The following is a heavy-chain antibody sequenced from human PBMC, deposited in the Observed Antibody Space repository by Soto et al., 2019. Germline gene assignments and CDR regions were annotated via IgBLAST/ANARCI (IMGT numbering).Heavy chain of an antibody. D-gene: IGHD6-19*01. V-gene: IGHV3-74*01. J-gene: IGHJ4*02. CDR2: INSDGSST. CDR3: ARVSHLIAVADLDY. CDR1: GFTFSSYW. Sequence: EVPLVESGGGLVQPGGSLRLSCAASGFTFSSYWMHWVRQAPGKGLVWVSRINSDGSSTSYADSVKGRFTISRDNAKNTRYLQMNSLRAEDTAVYYCARVSHLIAVADLDYWGQGPLVTVSS.